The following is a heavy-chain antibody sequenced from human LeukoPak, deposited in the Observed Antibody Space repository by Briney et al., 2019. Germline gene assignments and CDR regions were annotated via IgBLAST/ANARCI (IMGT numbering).Heavy chain of an antibody. CDR2: INHSGST. D-gene: IGHD1-14*01. CDR1: GGSLSGYY. J-gene: IGHJ6*02. V-gene: IGHV4-34*01. CDR3: ARQPVEDYYYGMDV. Sequence: SETLSLTCAVYGGSLSGYYWSWIRQPPGKGLEWIGEINHSGSTNYNPSLKSRATISVDTSKNQFSLKLSSVTAADTAVYYCARQPVEDYYYGMDVWGQGTTVTVSS.